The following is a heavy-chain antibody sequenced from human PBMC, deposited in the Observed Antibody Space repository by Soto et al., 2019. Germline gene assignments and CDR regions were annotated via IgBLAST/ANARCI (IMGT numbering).Heavy chain of an antibody. V-gene: IGHV3-33*01. D-gene: IGHD1-26*01. CDR2: IWFDGSNK. CDR3: ARDAKSVETTGGFDY. Sequence: QVQLVDSGGGVVQPGRSLRLSCAASGFIFSSYGMHWVRQAPGKGLEWVAGIWFDGSNKYHADSVKGRFTISRDNSRNTLYLQMNGLRAEDTAVYYCARDAKSVETTGGFDYWGQGTLVTVSS. J-gene: IGHJ4*02. CDR1: GFIFSSYG.